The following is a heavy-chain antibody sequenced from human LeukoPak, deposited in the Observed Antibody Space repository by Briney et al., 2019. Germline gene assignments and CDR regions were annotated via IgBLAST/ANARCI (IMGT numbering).Heavy chain of an antibody. V-gene: IGHV3-7*05. CDR3: ARYLHDNGAFDS. CDR2: IREDGSDK. Sequence: GGSLRLSCAASGFTFSTYWMSWGRQAPGKGLEWVANIREDGSDKYHVDSVKGRFTISRDNAKNSLYLQMNNLRAEDTAVYYCARYLHDNGAFDSWGQGTLVTVSS. CDR1: GFTFSTYW. D-gene: IGHD2-8*01. J-gene: IGHJ5*01.